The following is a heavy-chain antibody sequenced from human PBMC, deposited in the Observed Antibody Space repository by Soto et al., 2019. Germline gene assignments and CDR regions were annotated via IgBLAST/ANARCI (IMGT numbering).Heavy chain of an antibody. J-gene: IGHJ6*02. CDR3: ARGRNGMDV. CDR2: MNPNSGNT. CDR1: GDTFTNYD. Sequence: QVQLVQSGAEVKKPGASVKVSCKASGDTFTNYDIKWVRQATGQGLEWMGWMNPNSGNTGYAQKFQGRVTMTRNTSRSTAYMELSIMRSEDTAVYYCARGRNGMDVWGQGTTVTVSS. V-gene: IGHV1-8*01.